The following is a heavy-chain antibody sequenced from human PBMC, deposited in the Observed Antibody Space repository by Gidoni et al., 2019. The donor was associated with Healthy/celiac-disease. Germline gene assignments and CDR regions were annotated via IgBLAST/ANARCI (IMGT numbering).Heavy chain of an antibody. V-gene: IGHV3-9*01. CDR3: AKDIIEADVAAAGTRMAFDY. CDR1: GFPFDDYA. D-gene: IGHD6-13*01. J-gene: IGHJ4*02. Sequence: EVQLVESGGGLVQPGRSLRLSFAASGFPFDDYAIPWVRQAPGKGLEWGSGISWNSGSIGYADSVKGRFTISRDNAKNSLYLQMNSLRAEDTALYYCAKDIIEADVAAAGTRMAFDYWGQGTLVTVSS. CDR2: ISWNSGSI.